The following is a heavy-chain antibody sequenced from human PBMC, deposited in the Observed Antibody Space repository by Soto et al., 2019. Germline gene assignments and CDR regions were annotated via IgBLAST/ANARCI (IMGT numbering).Heavy chain of an antibody. V-gene: IGHV3-30*18. Sequence: QVQLVESGGGVVQPGRSLRLSCAASGFTFSSYGMHWVRQAPGKGLEWVAVISYDGSNKYYADSVKGRFTISRDNSKNTLYLQMNRLRAEDTAVYYCAKDIAVAGQRMKYYFDYWGQGTLVTVSS. D-gene: IGHD6-19*01. J-gene: IGHJ4*02. CDR3: AKDIAVAGQRMKYYFDY. CDR2: ISYDGSNK. CDR1: GFTFSSYG.